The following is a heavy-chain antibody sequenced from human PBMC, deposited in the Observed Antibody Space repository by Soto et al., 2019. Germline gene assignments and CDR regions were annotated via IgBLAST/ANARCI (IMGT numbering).Heavy chain of an antibody. CDR2: ISGSGGST. D-gene: IGHD2-15*01. CDR3: ATLVVVATLFSRRFTGVGY. J-gene: IGHJ4*02. Sequence: EVQLLESGGGLVQPGGSLRLSCAASGFTFSSYAMSWVRQAPGKGLEWVSGISGSGGSTYYADSVTGRFTISRDNSKNTLYLQMNTLRAEDKGLYYCATLVVVATLFSRRFTGVGYWGQGTLVTVSS. CDR1: GFTFSSYA. V-gene: IGHV3-23*01.